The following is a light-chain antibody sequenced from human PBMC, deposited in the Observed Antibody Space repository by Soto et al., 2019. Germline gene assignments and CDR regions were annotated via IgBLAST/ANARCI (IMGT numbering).Light chain of an antibody. CDR3: QLYNIWPRT. Sequence: EIVLTQSPATLSVSAGERATLSCRASQSVGSALAWYQQKPGQAPRLLMYGASTRAPGVPTRFSGSGSGTDYTLTIRSLQSEDCAVYDCQLYNIWPRTFGQGTKVEI. CDR1: QSVGSA. V-gene: IGKV3-15*01. CDR2: GAS. J-gene: IGKJ1*01.